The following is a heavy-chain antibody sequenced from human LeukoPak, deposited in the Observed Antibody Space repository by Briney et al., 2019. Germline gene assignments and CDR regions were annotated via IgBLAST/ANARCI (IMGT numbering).Heavy chain of an antibody. D-gene: IGHD3-10*01. J-gene: IGHJ3*02. Sequence: PPETLSLTCTLSVDSLRRAGEYCNWIRQPRGSGLEWIGLISYGGSPHYTPSLKSRFTISLDTSKRQFSLKLSSVTAADTAVYYCARWEVRLNAFEMWGQGTMVTVSS. V-gene: IGHV4-30-4*08. CDR3: ARWEVRLNAFEM. CDR1: VDSLRRAGEY. CDR2: ISYGGSP.